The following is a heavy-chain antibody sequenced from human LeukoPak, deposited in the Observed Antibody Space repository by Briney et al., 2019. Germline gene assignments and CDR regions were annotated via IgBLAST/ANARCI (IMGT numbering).Heavy chain of an antibody. V-gene: IGHV4-39*01. J-gene: IGHJ4*02. D-gene: IGHD3-22*01. Sequence: SETLSLTCTVSGGSISSSSYYWGWIRHPPGKGLEWIGSIYYSVSTYYNPSLKSQVTISVDPSKNQFSLKLSSVTAADTAVYSCARHTSRGDQPDSSGYYYVPNPPFQPFDYWGQGTLVTVSS. CDR3: ARHTSRGDQPDSSGYYYVPNPPFQPFDY. CDR1: GGSISSSSYY. CDR2: IYYSVST.